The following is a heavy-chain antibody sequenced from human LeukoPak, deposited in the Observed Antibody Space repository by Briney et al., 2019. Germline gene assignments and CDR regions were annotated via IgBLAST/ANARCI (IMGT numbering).Heavy chain of an antibody. D-gene: IGHD6-19*01. J-gene: IGHJ4*02. CDR1: GYTFTGYY. CDR2: INPNSGGT. Sequence: ASVKVSCKAPGYTFTGYYMHWVRQAPGQGLEWMGWINPNSGGTNYAQKFQGRVTMTRDTSISTAYMELSRLRSDDTAVYYCARSIAVAGTCEYWGQGTLVTVSS. CDR3: ARSIAVAGTCEY. V-gene: IGHV1-2*02.